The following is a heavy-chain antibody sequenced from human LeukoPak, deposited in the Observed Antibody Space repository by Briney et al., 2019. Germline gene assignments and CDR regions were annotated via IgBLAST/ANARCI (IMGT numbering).Heavy chain of an antibody. D-gene: IGHD3-3*01. CDR2: IYYSGST. Sequence: PSETLSLTCTVSGGSISSYYWSWIRQPPGKGLEWIGYIYYSGSTNYNPSLKSRVTISVDTSKNQFSLKLSSVTAADTAVYYCASSQSITIFGVVTTLFDYWGQGTLVTVSS. CDR3: ASSQSITIFGVVTTLFDY. CDR1: GGSISSYY. J-gene: IGHJ4*02. V-gene: IGHV4-59*08.